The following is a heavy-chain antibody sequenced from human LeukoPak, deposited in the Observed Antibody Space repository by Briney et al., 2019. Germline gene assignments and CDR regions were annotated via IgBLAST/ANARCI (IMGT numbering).Heavy chain of an antibody. D-gene: IGHD3-22*01. CDR1: GFTFGDYG. CDR2: LRGKAYGATA. CDR3: TRDPVDSYDSSGYLDH. Sequence: GGSLRLSCTASGFTFGDYGVCWVRQAPEKGLEWVAFLRGKAYGATAEYAASVKGRFTISRDDSKRIAYLQMNSLKTEDTGVYYCTRDPVDSYDSSGYLDHWGQGTRVTVSS. V-gene: IGHV3-49*04. J-gene: IGHJ4*02.